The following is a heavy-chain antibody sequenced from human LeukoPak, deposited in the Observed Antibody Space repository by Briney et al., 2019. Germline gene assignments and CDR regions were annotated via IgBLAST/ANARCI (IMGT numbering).Heavy chain of an antibody. Sequence: PGGSLRLSCAASGFTFSSYGMHWVRQAPGKGLEWVAVIWYDGSNKYYADSVKGRFTISRDNSKNTLYLQMNSLRAEDTAVYYCAKGFASGWEPFDYWGQGTLVTVSS. J-gene: IGHJ4*02. V-gene: IGHV3-33*06. CDR3: AKGFASGWEPFDY. CDR2: IWYDGSNK. D-gene: IGHD1-26*01. CDR1: GFTFSSYG.